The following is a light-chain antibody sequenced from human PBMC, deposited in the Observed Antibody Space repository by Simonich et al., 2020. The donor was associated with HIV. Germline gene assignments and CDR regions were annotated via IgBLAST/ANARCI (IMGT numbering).Light chain of an antibody. CDR3: QQYHNWPPYT. J-gene: IGKJ2*01. CDR2: GAS. CDR1: QSVSSN. Sequence: EIVMTQSPATLSVSPGERVTLSCRASQSVSSNLAWYQQKPGQAPRLFIYGASTRATGIPARFSGSGSGTEFTLTIRSLQSEDFAVYYCQQYHNWPPYTFGQGTKLEIK. V-gene: IGKV3-15*01.